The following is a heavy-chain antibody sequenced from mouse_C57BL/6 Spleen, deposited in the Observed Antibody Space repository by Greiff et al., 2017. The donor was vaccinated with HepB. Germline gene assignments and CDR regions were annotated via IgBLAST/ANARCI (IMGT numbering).Heavy chain of an antibody. V-gene: IGHV5-17*01. CDR3: AREYYYGSLWYFDV. D-gene: IGHD1-1*01. J-gene: IGHJ1*03. CDR2: ISSGSSTI. CDR1: GFTFSDYG. Sequence: EVKVEESGGGLVKPGGSLKLSCAASGFTFSDYGMHWVRQAPEKGLEWVAYISSGSSTIYYADTVKGRFTISRDNAKNTLFLQMTSLRSEDTAMYYCAREYYYGSLWYFDVWGTGTTVTVSS.